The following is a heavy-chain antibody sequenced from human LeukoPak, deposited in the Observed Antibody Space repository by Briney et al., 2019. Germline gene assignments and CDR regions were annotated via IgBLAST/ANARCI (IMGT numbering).Heavy chain of an antibody. V-gene: IGHV3-7*01. CDR2: IKTDGSEQ. Sequence: GGSLRLSCAASGFLFRTYWMTWVRQAPGKGLEWVANIKTDGSEQHYRDSVKGRFHISRDNANNSLSLQMNSLRAEDTAVYYCARGANPDDFWGQGTLVTVSS. J-gene: IGHJ4*02. CDR3: ARGANPDDF. CDR1: GFLFRTYW.